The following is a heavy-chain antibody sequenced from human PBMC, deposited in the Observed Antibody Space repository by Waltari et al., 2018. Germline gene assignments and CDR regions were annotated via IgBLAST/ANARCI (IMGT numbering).Heavy chain of an antibody. D-gene: IGHD3-10*01. CDR1: GGSISSYY. Sequence: QVQLQESGPGLVKPSETLSLTCTVSGGSISSYYWSWIRQPPGKGLEWIGYIYYSGSTNYHPSLKSRVTISVDTSKNQFSLKLSSVTAADTAVYYCARDYYGSGSYLGYWGQGTLVTVSS. CDR3: ARDYYGSGSYLGY. CDR2: IYYSGST. V-gene: IGHV4-59*01. J-gene: IGHJ4*02.